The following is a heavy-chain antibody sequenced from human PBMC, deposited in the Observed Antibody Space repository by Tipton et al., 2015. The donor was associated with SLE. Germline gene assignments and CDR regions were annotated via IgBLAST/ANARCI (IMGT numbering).Heavy chain of an antibody. CDR3: ARHVGVAYYYAMDV. CDR1: GGSISSGCYY. V-gene: IGHV4-61*01. CDR2: ISYIETT. Sequence: TLSLTCTVSGGSISSGCYYWTWIRHPPGKGLEWIGYISYIETTKYNPSLESRVIISVDTSKNQFSLRLSSVTAADTAMYYCARHVGVAYYYAMDVWGQGTTV. J-gene: IGHJ6*02. D-gene: IGHD2-15*01.